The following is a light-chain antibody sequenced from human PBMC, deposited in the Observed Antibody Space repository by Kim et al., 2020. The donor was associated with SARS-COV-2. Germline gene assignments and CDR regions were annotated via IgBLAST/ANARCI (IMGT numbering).Light chain of an antibody. V-gene: IGKV3-20*01. CDR2: GAS. J-gene: IGKJ4*01. CDR3: QQYDSSPLT. Sequence: EIVLTQSPGTLSLSPGERATLSCRASQSVSSSYVAWYQQTPGQGPRLLIYGASSRATGIPDRFSGSGSGTDFTLTISRLEPEDFAVYFCQQYDSSPLTFGGGTKVEIK. CDR1: QSVSSSY.